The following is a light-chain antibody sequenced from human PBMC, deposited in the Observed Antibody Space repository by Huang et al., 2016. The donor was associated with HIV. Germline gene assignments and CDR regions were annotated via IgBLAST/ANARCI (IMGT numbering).Light chain of an antibody. V-gene: IGKV3-11*01. CDR3: QQRSDWPRST. Sequence: EIVLTQSPATLSLSPGERATLSCRASQSVGTYFAWYQQKPGQAPRLLIYYVSYRATGIPARFSGSGSGTDFTLTISSLEPEDFVVYYCQQRSDWPRSTFGQGTRLEMK. J-gene: IGKJ5*01. CDR2: YVS. CDR1: QSVGTY.